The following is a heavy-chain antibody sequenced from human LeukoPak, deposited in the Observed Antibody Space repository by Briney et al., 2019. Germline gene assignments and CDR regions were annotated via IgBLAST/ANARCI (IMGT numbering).Heavy chain of an antibody. J-gene: IGHJ4*02. V-gene: IGHV3-23*01. Sequence: PEGSLRLSCAASGFTVSSNYMSWVRQAPGKGLEWVSAISGSGGSTYYADSVKGRFTISRDNSKNTLYLQMNSLRAEDTAVYYCAKSPSDGFDYWGQGTLVTVSS. D-gene: IGHD2-21*01. CDR2: ISGSGGST. CDR1: GFTVSSNY. CDR3: AKSPSDGFDY.